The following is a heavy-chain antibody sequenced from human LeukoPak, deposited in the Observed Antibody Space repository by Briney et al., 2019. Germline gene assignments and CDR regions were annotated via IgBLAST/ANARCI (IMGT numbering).Heavy chain of an antibody. CDR3: VRGNDYGGPHY. CDR1: GFTFSSYG. CDR2: IWYDGSNK. J-gene: IGHJ4*02. Sequence: PGRSLRLSCAASGFTFSSYGMHWVRQAPGKGLEWVALIWYDGSNKYYADSVKGRFTISRDNGKNTLFLQMNSLRAEDAAVYYCVRGNDYGGPHYWGQGTLVTVSS. V-gene: IGHV3-33*01. D-gene: IGHD4-23*01.